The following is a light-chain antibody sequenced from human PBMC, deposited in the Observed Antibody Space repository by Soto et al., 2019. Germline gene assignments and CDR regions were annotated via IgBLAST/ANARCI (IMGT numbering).Light chain of an antibody. CDR2: GAS. Sequence: EIVLTQSPGTLSLSPGERATLSCRASQRVSSSYLAWYQQKPGQAPRLLIYGASSRATVIPDRFSGSGSGTDFTLTISRLEPEDFAVYYCQQYGSSPITFGPGTKVDIK. V-gene: IGKV3-20*01. CDR3: QQYGSSPIT. J-gene: IGKJ3*01. CDR1: QRVSSSY.